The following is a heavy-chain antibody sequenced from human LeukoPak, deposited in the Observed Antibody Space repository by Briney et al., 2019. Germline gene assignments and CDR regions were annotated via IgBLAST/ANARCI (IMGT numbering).Heavy chain of an antibody. CDR2: ISNSGDAT. CDR1: GFTFSSHA. D-gene: IGHD1-1*01. Sequence: PGGSLRLSCAASGFTFSSHAMSWVRQAPGQGLEWVSTISNSGDATFYADAVKGRFTISRDNSKNTLYLQMYSLRAEDTAIYYCAKAPPYTKYFDYWGQGTLLTVSS. J-gene: IGHJ4*02. CDR3: AKAPPYTKYFDY. V-gene: IGHV3-23*01.